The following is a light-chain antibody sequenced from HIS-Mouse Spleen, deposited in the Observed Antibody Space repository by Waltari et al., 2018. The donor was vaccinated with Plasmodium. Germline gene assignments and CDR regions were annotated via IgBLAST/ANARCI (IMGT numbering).Light chain of an antibody. V-gene: IGLV3-10*01. CDR3: YSTDSSGNHRV. CDR1: AFPKQY. J-gene: IGLJ3*02. CDR2: EDS. Sequence: SYELTQPPSVSVSPGQTARITCPGDAFPKQYAYWYQQKSGQAPVLVIYEDSKRPSGIPEGFSGSSSGTMATLTISGAQVEDEADYYCYSTDSSGNHRVFGGGTKLTVL.